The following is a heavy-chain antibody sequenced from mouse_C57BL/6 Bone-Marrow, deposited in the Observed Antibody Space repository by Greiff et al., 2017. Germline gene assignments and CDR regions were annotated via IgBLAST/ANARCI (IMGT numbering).Heavy chain of an antibody. J-gene: IGHJ4*01. CDR1: GYTFTSYW. V-gene: IGHV1-59*01. CDR3: ARGEDGNYDAMDY. D-gene: IGHD2-1*01. CDR2: IDPSDSYT. Sequence: QVQLQQPGAELVRPGTSVKLSCKASGYTFTSYWMHWVKQRPGQGLEWIGVIDPSDSYTNYNQKFKGKATLTVDTSSSTAYMQLSSLTSEDSAVYYCARGEDGNYDAMDYWGQGTSVTVSS.